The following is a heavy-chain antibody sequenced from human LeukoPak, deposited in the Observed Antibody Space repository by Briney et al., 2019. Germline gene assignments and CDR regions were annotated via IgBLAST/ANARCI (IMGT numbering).Heavy chain of an antibody. J-gene: IGHJ6*03. CDR2: ISYDESNK. CDR3: ASRQNIQYPSRYSYHYMDV. D-gene: IGHD2/OR15-2a*01. V-gene: IGHV3-30-3*01. CDR1: VFTFSSYA. Sequence: GRSLRLSCAASVFTFSSYAMHWVRQTPGKGLEWVAVISYDESNKYYADSVKGRFTISRDNSKNTLYLQMNSLRAGDSAVYYCASRQNIQYPSRYSYHYMDVWGKGTTVTVSS.